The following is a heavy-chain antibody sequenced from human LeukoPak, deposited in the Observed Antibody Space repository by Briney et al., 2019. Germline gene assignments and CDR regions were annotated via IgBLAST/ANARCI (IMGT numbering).Heavy chain of an antibody. CDR3: ASLVTVTSRGRNY. V-gene: IGHV4-38-2*02. D-gene: IGHD4-17*01. CDR2: IYHSGST. Sequence: PSETLSLTCTVSGYSISSGYYWGWIRQPPGKGLEWIGSIYHSGSTYYNPSLKSRVTISVDTSKNQFSLKLSSVTAADTAVYYCASLVTVTSRGRNYWGQGTLVTVSS. J-gene: IGHJ4*02. CDR1: GYSISSGYY.